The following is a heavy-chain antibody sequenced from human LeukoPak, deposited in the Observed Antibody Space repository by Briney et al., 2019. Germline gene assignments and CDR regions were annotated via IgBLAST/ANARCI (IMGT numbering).Heavy chain of an antibody. V-gene: IGHV3-30*02. J-gene: IGHJ4*02. CDR1: GFTFSSYG. D-gene: IGHD4-17*01. Sequence: GGSLRLSCAASGFTFSSYGMHWVRQAPGKGLEWVAFIRYDGSNKYYADSVKGRFTISRDNSKNTLYLQMNSLRAEDTAVYYCAKLIDYGDPYYFDYWGQGTLVTVSS. CDR3: AKLIDYGDPYYFDY. CDR2: IRYDGSNK.